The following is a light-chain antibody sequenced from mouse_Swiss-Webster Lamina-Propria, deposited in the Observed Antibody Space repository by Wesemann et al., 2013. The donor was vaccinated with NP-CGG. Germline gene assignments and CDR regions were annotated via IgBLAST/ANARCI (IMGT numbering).Light chain of an antibody. CDR3: QQWSSNPLT. V-gene: IGKV4-58*01. CDR1: SSVSSSY. Sequence: ENVLTQSPAIMAASLGQKVTMTCSASSSVSSSYLHWYQQKSGASPKPLIHRTSNLASGVPARFSGSGSGTSYSLTISSVEAEDAATYYCQQWSSNPLTFGAGTKLELK. CDR2: RTS. J-gene: IGKJ5*01.